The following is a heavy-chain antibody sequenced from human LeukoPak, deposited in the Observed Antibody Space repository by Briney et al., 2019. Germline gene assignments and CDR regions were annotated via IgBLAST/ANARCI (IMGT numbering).Heavy chain of an antibody. CDR2: INPNSGGT. CDR3: TRGSYYDSSGYSGVRLFDY. J-gene: IGHJ4*02. D-gene: IGHD3-22*01. Sequence: ASVKVSCKASGYTFTVYYMHWVRQAPGQGLEWMGWINPNSGGTNYAQKFQGRVTMTRDTSISTAYMEMSRLRSDDTALYYCTRGSYYDSSGYSGVRLFDYWGQGTPVTVPS. CDR1: GYTFTVYY. V-gene: IGHV1-2*02.